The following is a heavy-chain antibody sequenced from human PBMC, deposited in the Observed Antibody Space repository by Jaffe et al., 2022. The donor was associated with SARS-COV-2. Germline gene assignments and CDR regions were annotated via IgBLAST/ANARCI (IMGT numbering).Heavy chain of an antibody. J-gene: IGHJ3*02. CDR3: ARGYSSSGTHAFDI. D-gene: IGHD6-13*01. CDR1: GFTVSSNY. CDR2: IYSGGST. Sequence: EVQLVESGGGLIQPGGSLRLSCAASGFTVSSNYMAWVRQAPGKGLEWVSLIYSGGSTSYPDSVKGRFTISRDISKDTLFLQLNGLRAEDTAIYYCARGYSSSGTHAFDIWGQGTMVTVSS. V-gene: IGHV3-53*01.